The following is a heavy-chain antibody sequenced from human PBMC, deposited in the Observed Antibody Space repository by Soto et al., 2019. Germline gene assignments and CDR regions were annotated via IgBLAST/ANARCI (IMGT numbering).Heavy chain of an antibody. Sequence: QVQLQESGPGLVKPSQTLSLTCTVSGGSISSGDYYWSWIRQPPGKGLEWIGYIYYSGSTYYNPSLKSRVTISVDTSKNQFSLKLSSVTAADTAVYYCARAGYYDFQGAPNWFDPWGQGTLVTVSS. CDR3: ARAGYYDFQGAPNWFDP. V-gene: IGHV4-30-4*01. CDR2: IYYSGST. J-gene: IGHJ5*02. D-gene: IGHD3-3*01. CDR1: GGSISSGDYY.